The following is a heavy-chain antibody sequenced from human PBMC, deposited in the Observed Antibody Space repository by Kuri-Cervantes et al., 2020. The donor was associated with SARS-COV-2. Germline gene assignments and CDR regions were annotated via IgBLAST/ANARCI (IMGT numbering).Heavy chain of an antibody. V-gene: IGHV4-30-4*08. CDR1: GGSISSGDYY. J-gene: IGHJ4*02. CDR3: ARLTPEAEGYGLGWYYFDY. Sequence: SETLSLTCTVFGGSISSGDYYWSWIRQPPGKGLEWIGYIYYSGSTYYNPSLKSRVTISVDTSKNQFSLKLSSVTAADTAVYYCARLTPEAEGYGLGWYYFDYWGQGTLVTVSS. D-gene: IGHD6-19*01. CDR2: IYYSGST.